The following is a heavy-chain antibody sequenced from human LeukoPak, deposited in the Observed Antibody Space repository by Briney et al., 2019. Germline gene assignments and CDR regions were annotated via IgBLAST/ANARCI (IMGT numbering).Heavy chain of an antibody. Sequence: SETLSLTCAVYGGSFSGYYWSWIRQPPGKGLEWIGEINHSGSTNYNPSLKSRITISVDTSKNQISLQLSFVTPEDTAVYYCARRTYNVYVGHFDYWGQGTLVIVSS. CDR2: INHSGST. CDR1: GGSFSGYY. J-gene: IGHJ4*02. D-gene: IGHD5/OR15-5a*01. V-gene: IGHV4-34*01. CDR3: ARRTYNVYVGHFDY.